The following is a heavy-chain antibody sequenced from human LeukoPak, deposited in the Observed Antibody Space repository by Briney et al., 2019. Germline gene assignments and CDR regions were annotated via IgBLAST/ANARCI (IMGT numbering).Heavy chain of an antibody. J-gene: IGHJ3*02. CDR1: GGSISSSSYY. D-gene: IGHD3-22*01. V-gene: IGHV4-39*07. CDR3: ARAAYYYDSSGKYYGGLDAFDI. Sequence: SETLSLTCTVSGGSISSSSYYWGWIRQPPGKGLEWIGSIYYSGSTYYNPSLKSRVTISVDTSQNQFSLKLNSVTAADTAVYYCARAAYYYDSSGKYYGGLDAFDIWGQGTMVTVSS. CDR2: IYYSGST.